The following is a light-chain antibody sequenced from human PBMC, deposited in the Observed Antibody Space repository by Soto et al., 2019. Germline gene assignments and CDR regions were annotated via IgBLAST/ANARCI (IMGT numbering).Light chain of an antibody. J-gene: IGLJ2*01. CDR3: SSYTSTSTIV. Sequence: QSALTQPASVSGSPGQSITISCTGTSSDVGGYNYVSWYQQHPGKAPKLLIYEVNNRPLGVSNRFSGSKSGNTASLTISGLQAEDEADYYCSSYTSTSTIVFGGGTKLTVL. CDR1: SSDVGGYNY. CDR2: EVN. V-gene: IGLV2-14*01.